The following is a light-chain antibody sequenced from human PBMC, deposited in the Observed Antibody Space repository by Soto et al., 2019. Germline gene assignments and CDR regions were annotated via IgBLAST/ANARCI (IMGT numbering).Light chain of an antibody. CDR2: QDK. CDR1: KLGDKF. J-gene: IGLJ3*02. V-gene: IGLV3-1*01. CDR3: QAWDGDSAV. Sequence: SYELAQPPSVSVSPGQTATITCSGDKLGDKFACWYQQKPGQSPVLVIYQDKKRPSGIPERFSGSNSGNTATLTISGTQAMDEADYYCQAWDGDSAVFGGGTKLTVL.